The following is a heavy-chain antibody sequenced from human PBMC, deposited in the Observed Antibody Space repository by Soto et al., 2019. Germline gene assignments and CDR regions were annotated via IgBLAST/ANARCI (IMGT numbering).Heavy chain of an antibody. CDR1: CFSLSMYS. J-gene: IGHJ6*02. CDR2: IPQDGVDG. D-gene: IGHD3-22*01. V-gene: IGHV3-7*03. CDR3: ARDPMILPANDFFYGSDV. Sequence: GTLRLSAEDACFSLSMYSMSWFRQSPGKGLEWVTKIPQDGVDGHYACSVKGRFTISRDNGKNALYLQLNNLRDEDTAVYYCARDPMILPANDFFYGSDVWGRGATVT.